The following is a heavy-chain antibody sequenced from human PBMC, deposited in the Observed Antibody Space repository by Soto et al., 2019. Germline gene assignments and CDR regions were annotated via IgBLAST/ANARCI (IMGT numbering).Heavy chain of an antibody. D-gene: IGHD6-19*01. CDR1: GGTFSSYA. CDR3: AREVDHSKAVALDY. J-gene: IGHJ4*02. Sequence: GASVKVSCKASGGTFSSYAISWVRQAPGQGLEWVGGIIPIFGTANYAQKFQGRVTITADESTSTAYMELSSLRSEDTAVYYCAREVDHSKAVALDYWGQGTLVTVSS. CDR2: IIPIFGTA. V-gene: IGHV1-69*13.